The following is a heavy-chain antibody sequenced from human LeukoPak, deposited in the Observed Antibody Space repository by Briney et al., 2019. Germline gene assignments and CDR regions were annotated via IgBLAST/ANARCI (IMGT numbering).Heavy chain of an antibody. CDR2: ISGSGGST. CDR3: AKPTNGDDILTGYSQYYFDY. Sequence: GGSLRLPCAASGFTFSNAWMSWVRQAPGKGLEWVSAISGSGGSTYYADSVKGRFTISRDNSKNTLYLQMNSLRAEDTAVYYCAKPTNGDDILTGYSQYYFDYWGQGTLVTVSS. V-gene: IGHV3-23*01. D-gene: IGHD3-9*01. CDR1: GFTFSNAW. J-gene: IGHJ4*02.